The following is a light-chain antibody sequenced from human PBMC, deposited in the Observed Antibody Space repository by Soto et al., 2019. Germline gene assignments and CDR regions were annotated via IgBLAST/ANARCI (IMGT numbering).Light chain of an antibody. CDR1: QSISSW. J-gene: IGKJ1*01. V-gene: IGKV1-5*01. CDR2: DAS. CDR3: QHYNSYSEA. Sequence: DIQMTQSPSTLSSSVGHRLTITCRASQSISSWLAWYQQKPGKAPTLLIYDASSLESGVPSRFSGSGAGTEFTLTISSLQPDDFATYYYQHYNSYSEAFGQGTKVDIK.